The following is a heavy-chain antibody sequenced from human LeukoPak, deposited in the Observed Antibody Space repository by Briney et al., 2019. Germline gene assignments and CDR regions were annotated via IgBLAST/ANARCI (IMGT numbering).Heavy chain of an antibody. D-gene: IGHD2-21*01. CDR2: INPNSGGT. CDR3: ARARRVFLYWFDP. J-gene: IGHJ5*02. Sequence: ASVKVSCKASGYTFTGYYMHWVRQAPGQGLEWMGLINPNSGGTNYAQKFQGRVTMTRDTSISTAYMELSRLRSDDTAVYYCARARRVFLYWFDPWGQGTLVTVSS. V-gene: IGHV1-2*02. CDR1: GYTFTGYY.